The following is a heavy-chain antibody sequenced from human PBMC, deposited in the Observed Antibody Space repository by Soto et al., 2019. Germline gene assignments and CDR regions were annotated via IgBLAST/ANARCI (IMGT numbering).Heavy chain of an antibody. Sequence: EVQLVESGGGLVQPGGSLRLSCAAYGYTFSRYWIHWVRQAPGKGLVWVSRVNNDGSGTAYADSMEGRFTISRDNAKNTVYLQLNSLRAEDTAVYYCGRGGSEHAMDVWGQGTTVTVSS. J-gene: IGHJ6*02. CDR3: GRGGSEHAMDV. CDR1: GYTFSRYW. V-gene: IGHV3-74*01. CDR2: VNNDGSGT.